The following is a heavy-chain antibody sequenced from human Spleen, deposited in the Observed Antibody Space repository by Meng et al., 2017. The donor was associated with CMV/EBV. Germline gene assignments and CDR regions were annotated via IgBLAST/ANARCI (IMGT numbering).Heavy chain of an antibody. J-gene: IGHJ6*02. D-gene: IGHD2-2*02. CDR1: GFTFSSYW. Sequence: GESLKISCAASGFTFSSYWMHWVRQAPGKGLEWVSLISWDGGSTYYADSVKGRFTISRDNSKNSLYLQMNSLRAEDTALYYCAKDADPTICSSTSCYNWYYYGMDVWGQGTTVTVSS. V-gene: IGHV3-43D*03. CDR2: ISWDGGST. CDR3: AKDADPTICSSTSCYNWYYYGMDV.